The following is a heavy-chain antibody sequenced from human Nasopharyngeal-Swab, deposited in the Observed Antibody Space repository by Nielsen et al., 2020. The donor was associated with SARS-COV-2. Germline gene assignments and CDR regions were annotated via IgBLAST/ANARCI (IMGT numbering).Heavy chain of an antibody. Sequence: SVKVSCKASAGTFISYAISWVRQAPGQGLEWMGGIIPIFGTANYAQKFQGRVTITADESTSTAYMELSSLRSEDTAVYYCARGAPRLWFGEFYYWGQGTLVTVSS. CDR1: AGTFISYA. CDR2: IIPIFGTA. CDR3: ARGAPRLWFGEFYY. D-gene: IGHD3-10*01. J-gene: IGHJ4*02. V-gene: IGHV1-69*13.